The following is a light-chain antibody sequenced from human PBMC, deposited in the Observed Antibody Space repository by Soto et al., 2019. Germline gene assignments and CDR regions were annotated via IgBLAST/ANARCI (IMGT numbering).Light chain of an antibody. V-gene: IGKV3-20*01. CDR2: GAS. CDR1: HTISSSY. CDR3: QQYGSSPRT. Sequence: EIVLTQSPATLSLSPGERATLSCRASHTISSSYLAWYQQKPGQAPRLLIYGASSRATGIADRFSGSGTGTDFTLTISRLEPEDFAVYYCQQYGSSPRTFGQGTRLEIK. J-gene: IGKJ5*01.